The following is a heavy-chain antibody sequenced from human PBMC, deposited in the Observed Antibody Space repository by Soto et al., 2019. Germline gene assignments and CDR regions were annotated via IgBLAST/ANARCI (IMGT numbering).Heavy chain of an antibody. V-gene: IGHV1-18*01. CDR1: GYTFTSYG. D-gene: IGHD3-22*01. CDR3: ARALYYYDNSGLAY. CDR2: INIYSGDA. Sequence: QVRLEQPGPEVKKTGASVKVSCKASGYTFTSYGISWVRQAPGQGLEWMGWINIYSGDANYAQSFQDRVTMTRDTSTNTVYMEMRTLRSDDTAVYYCARALYYYDNSGLAYWGQGTLVTVSS. J-gene: IGHJ4*02.